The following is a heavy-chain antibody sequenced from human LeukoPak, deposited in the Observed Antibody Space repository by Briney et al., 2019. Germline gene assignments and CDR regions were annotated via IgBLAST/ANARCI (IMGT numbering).Heavy chain of an antibody. CDR2: FDPEDGET. D-gene: IGHD2-2*01. CDR3: ATFVGRPYCSSTSCYPFDY. Sequence: ASVKVSCKVSGYTLAELSMHWVRQAPGKGLEWMGGFDPEDGETIYAQKFQGRVTMTEDTSTDTAYMELSSLRSEDTAVYYCATFVGRPYCSSTSCYPFDYWGQGTLVTVSS. V-gene: IGHV1-24*01. CDR1: GYTLAELS. J-gene: IGHJ4*02.